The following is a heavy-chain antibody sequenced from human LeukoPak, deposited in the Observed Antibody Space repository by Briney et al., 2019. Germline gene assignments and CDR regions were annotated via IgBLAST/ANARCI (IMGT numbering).Heavy chain of an antibody. V-gene: IGHV1-2*02. CDR2: INPNSGGT. Sequence: ASVKVSCKASGYSFTGYYIHWVRQAPGQGLEWMGWINPNSGGTKYAQKFQGRVTMTRDTSISTAYMELSRLTSDDTAVFYCARVRRDWYFDLWGRGTLVTVSS. CDR1: GYSFTGYY. CDR3: ARVRRDWYFDL. J-gene: IGHJ2*01.